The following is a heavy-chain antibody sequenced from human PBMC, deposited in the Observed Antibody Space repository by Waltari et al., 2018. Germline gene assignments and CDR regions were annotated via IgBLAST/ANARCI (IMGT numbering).Heavy chain of an antibody. Sequence: EVQLVETGGGLIQPGGSLSLPCAASGFTVSSNYMSWVRQAPGKGLEWVSVIYSGGSTYYADSVKGRFTISRDNSKNTLYLQMNSLRAEDTAVYYCARVSYGSQAVDYWGQGTLVTVSS. CDR1: GFTVSSNY. D-gene: IGHD3-10*01. CDR3: ARVSYGSQAVDY. V-gene: IGHV3-53*02. J-gene: IGHJ4*02. CDR2: IYSGGST.